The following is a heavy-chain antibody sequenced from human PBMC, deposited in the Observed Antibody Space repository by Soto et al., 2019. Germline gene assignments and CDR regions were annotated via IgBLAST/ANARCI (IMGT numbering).Heavy chain of an antibody. CDR3: ARGHDILTGWKVEF. J-gene: IGHJ4*02. CDR1: GYSFTDFG. CDR2: SSAYNGNR. V-gene: IGHV1-18*01. Sequence: QAQLVQSGSEVKKPGASVKVSCKASGYSFTDFGVNWVRQAPGQGLEWLGWSSAYNGNRVYAQSFQGRLTVTTDTTRDTSYLELTNLRSDDTAIYYCARGHDILTGWKVEFWGQGTLVTVSS. D-gene: IGHD3-9*01.